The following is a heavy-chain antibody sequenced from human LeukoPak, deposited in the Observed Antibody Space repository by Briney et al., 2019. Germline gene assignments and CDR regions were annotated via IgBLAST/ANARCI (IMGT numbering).Heavy chain of an antibody. CDR2: IYHSGST. D-gene: IGHD1-26*01. CDR1: GYSISSGYY. V-gene: IGHV4-38-2*02. Sequence: PSETLSLTCTVSGYSISSGYYWGWIRQPPGKGLEWIGSIYHSGSTYYNPSLKSRVTISVDTSKNQFSLKLSSVTAADTAVYYCARVGSYYLYWFDPWGQGTLVTVSS. CDR3: ARVGSYYLYWFDP. J-gene: IGHJ5*02.